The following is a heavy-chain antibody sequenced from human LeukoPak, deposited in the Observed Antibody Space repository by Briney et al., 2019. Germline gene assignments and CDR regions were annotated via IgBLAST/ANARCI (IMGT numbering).Heavy chain of an antibody. D-gene: IGHD3-3*01. CDR2: IYYSGGT. CDR3: ARGGNYDFWSGQNWFDP. V-gene: IGHV4-59*11. Sequence: NPSETLSLTCTVSGGSISSHYWSWIRHPPGKGLEWIGYIYYSGGTNYNPSLKSRVTISVDTSKNQFSLKLSSVTAADTAVYYCARGGNYDFWSGQNWFDPWGQGTLVTVSS. J-gene: IGHJ5*02. CDR1: GGSISSHY.